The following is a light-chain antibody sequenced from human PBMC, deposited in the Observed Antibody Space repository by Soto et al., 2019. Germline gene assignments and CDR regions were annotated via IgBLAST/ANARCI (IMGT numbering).Light chain of an antibody. CDR3: GSYTSSITLGV. CDR2: DVS. Sequence: QSALTQPASVSGSPGQSITISCTGTSGDIGGYDYVSWYQQHPGKAPKLMIYDVSNRPSGVSNRFSGSKSRNTASLTISGLQDEDEADYYCGSYTSSITLGVFGTGTKVTVL. V-gene: IGLV2-14*01. J-gene: IGLJ1*01. CDR1: SGDIGGYDY.